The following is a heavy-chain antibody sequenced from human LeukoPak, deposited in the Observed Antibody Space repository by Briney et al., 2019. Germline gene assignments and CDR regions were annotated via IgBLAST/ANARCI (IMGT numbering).Heavy chain of an antibody. CDR1: GYSFTSYW. CDR2: IYPGDSDT. V-gene: IGHV5-51*01. J-gene: IGHJ3*02. Sequence: GESLKISCKGSGYSFTSYWIGWVRQMPGKGLEWMGIIYPGDSDTRYSPSFQGQVTISADKSISTAYLQWSSLKASDTAMYYCARLGGYYDFWSGYYRGAFDIWGQGTMVTVSS. D-gene: IGHD3-3*01. CDR3: ARLGGYYDFWSGYYRGAFDI.